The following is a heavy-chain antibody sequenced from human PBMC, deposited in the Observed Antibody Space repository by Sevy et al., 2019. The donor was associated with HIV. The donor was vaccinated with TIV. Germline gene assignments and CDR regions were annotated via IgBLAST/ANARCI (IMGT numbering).Heavy chain of an antibody. Sequence: GGSLRLSCAASGFTFTSDYMHWVRQPPGKGLVWLSHINTDGKIIRYADSVKGRFTTSRGNAKNKLYLQMNSLRAGGTAVYYCARGSRGTFGSWGQGTLVTVSS. J-gene: IGHJ4*02. CDR1: GFTFTSDY. CDR3: ARGSRGTFGS. CDR2: INTDGKII. D-gene: IGHD1-26*01. V-gene: IGHV3-74*01.